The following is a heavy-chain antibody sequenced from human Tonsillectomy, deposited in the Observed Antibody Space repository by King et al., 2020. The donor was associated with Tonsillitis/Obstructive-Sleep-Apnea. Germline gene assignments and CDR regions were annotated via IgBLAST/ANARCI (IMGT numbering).Heavy chain of an antibody. Sequence: QLVQSGAEVKKPGSSVKVSCKASGGTFSNSAISWVRQAPGQGLEWMGGIIPIFGAANYAQKVQGRVAITADESTNTAYMERSSLRSEDTAVYYCAGKSGSYYYYYMDVWGKGTTVTVSS. CDR2: IIPIFGAA. CDR3: AGKSGSYYYYYMDV. CDR1: GGTFSNSA. J-gene: IGHJ6*03. V-gene: IGHV1-69*01. D-gene: IGHD1-26*01.